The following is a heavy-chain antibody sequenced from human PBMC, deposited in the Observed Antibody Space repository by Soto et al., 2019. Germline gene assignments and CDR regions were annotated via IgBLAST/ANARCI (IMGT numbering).Heavy chain of an antibody. CDR1: GGSHHSGGQY. Sequence: QVQLQESGPGLVKPSQTLSLTYSVCGGSHHSGGQYWSWIRQHPGQRREWIGHIYYSGSTYYNPSLKSRVTISVDTSKNQFSLKLSSVTAADTAVYYCARSRRMIVVVNDAFDIWGQGTMVTVSS. CDR2: IYYSGST. J-gene: IGHJ3*02. V-gene: IGHV4-31*03. CDR3: ARSRRMIVVVNDAFDI. D-gene: IGHD3-22*01.